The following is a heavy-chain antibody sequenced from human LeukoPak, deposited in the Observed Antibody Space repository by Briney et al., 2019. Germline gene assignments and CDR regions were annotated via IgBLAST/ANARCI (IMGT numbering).Heavy chain of an antibody. D-gene: IGHD1-7*01. CDR3: ARAPNLAGTDFDY. CDR1: GGTFSSYA. J-gene: IGHJ4*02. CDR2: IIPIFGTA. V-gene: IGHV1-69*05. Sequence: GASVKVSCKASGGTFSSYAISWVRQAPGQGLEWMGGIIPIFGTANYAQKFQGRVTITTDESTSTAYMELSSLRSEDTAVYYCARAPNLAGTDFDYWGQGTLVTVSS.